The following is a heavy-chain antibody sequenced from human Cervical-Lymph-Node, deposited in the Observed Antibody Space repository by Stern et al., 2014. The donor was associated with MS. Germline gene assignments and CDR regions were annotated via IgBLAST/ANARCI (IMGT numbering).Heavy chain of an antibody. V-gene: IGHV1-69*01. CDR3: ATTFR. Sequence: VQLVESGAEVKKPGSSVKVSCKASGGLFSSDVINWVRQAPGQGLDWMGGIIPKFGTTKYAQKFQDRVKITADESMTTAYMDLSSQRSEDTALYYCATTFRWGQGTLITVSS. D-gene: IGHD3-10*01. J-gene: IGHJ4*02. CDR2: IIPKFGTT. CDR1: GGLFSSDV.